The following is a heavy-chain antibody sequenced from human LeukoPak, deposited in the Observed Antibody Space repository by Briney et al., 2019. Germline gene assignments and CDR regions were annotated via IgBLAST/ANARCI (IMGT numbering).Heavy chain of an antibody. CDR1: GFTFSSYA. D-gene: IGHD2-15*01. CDR3: ARDCSGGSCYSGWGYYYGMDV. Sequence: GGSLRLSCAASGFTFSSYAMSWVRQAPGKGLEWVSVISGSGGSTYYADSVKDRFTISRDNAKNSLYLQMNSLRAEDTAVYYCARDCSGGSCYSGWGYYYGMDVWGQGTTVTVSS. V-gene: IGHV3-23*01. CDR2: ISGSGGST. J-gene: IGHJ6*02.